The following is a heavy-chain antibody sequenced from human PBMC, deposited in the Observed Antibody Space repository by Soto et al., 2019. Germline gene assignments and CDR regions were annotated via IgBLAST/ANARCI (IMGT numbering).Heavy chain of an antibody. J-gene: IGHJ4*02. D-gene: IGHD5-18*01. CDR1: GFTFDDYA. Sequence: EVQLVESGGGLVQPGRSLRLSCAASGFTFDDYAMHWVRQAPGKGLEWVSGISWNSGSIGYADSVKGRFTISRDNAKNSRYLQMNSLRAEDTALYYCAKDTEGYSYGSVFDYWGQGTLVTVSS. CDR3: AKDTEGYSYGSVFDY. CDR2: ISWNSGSI. V-gene: IGHV3-9*01.